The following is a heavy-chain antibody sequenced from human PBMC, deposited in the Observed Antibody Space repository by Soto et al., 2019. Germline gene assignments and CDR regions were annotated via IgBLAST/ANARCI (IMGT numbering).Heavy chain of an antibody. CDR1: GYTFTGYY. J-gene: IGHJ4*02. CDR2: INPNSGGT. V-gene: IGHV1-2*02. Sequence: ASVKVSCKASGYTFTGYYMHWVRQAPGQGLEWMGWINPNSGGTNYAQKFQGRVTMTRDTSISTAYMELSRLRSDDTAVYYCALVYVVVVAATREYYFDYWGQGTLVTVSS. D-gene: IGHD2-15*01. CDR3: ALVYVVVVAATREYYFDY.